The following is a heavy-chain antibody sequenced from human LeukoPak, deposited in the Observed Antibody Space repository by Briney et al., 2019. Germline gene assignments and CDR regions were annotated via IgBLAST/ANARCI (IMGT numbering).Heavy chain of an antibody. Sequence: PSETLSLTCAVSGYSISSGYYWGWIQQPPGKGLEWIGSIYHSGSTYYNPSLKSRVTISVDTSKNQFSLKLSSVTAADTAVYYCARHSDLYYFDYWGQGTLVTVPS. CDR2: IYHSGST. CDR1: GYSISSGYY. V-gene: IGHV4-38-2*01. CDR3: ARHSDLYYFDY. D-gene: IGHD2-21*01. J-gene: IGHJ4*02.